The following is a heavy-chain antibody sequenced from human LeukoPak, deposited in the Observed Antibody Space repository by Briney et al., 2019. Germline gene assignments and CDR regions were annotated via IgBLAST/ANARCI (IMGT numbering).Heavy chain of an antibody. CDR3: ARGEEYYVSGSYLRWFDP. Sequence: ASETLSLTCTVSGGSVSSYYWSWIRRPPGRGLEWIAYLSHSGSSDSNPSLTSRVTTLVDTSKNQFSLKLTSVTAADTAVYFCARGEEYYVSGSYLRWFDPWGQGTLVTVSS. J-gene: IGHJ5*02. CDR1: GGSVSSYY. D-gene: IGHD3-10*01. CDR2: LSHSGSS. V-gene: IGHV4-59*08.